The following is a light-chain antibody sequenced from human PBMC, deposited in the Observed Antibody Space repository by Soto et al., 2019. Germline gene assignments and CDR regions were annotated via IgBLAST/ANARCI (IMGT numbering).Light chain of an antibody. CDR3: QQCSNWPPEYT. CDR2: DAS. J-gene: IGKJ2*01. CDR1: QSVSSN. V-gene: IGKV3-11*01. Sequence: EIVLTQSPATLSLSPGERATLSCRASQSVSSNLVWYQQKPGQAPRLLIYDASNRATGIPARFSGSGSGTDFTLTISSLEPEDFAFYYCQQCSNWPPEYTFGQGTKLEIK.